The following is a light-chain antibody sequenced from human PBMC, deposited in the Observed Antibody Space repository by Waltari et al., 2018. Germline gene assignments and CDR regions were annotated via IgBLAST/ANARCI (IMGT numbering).Light chain of an antibody. J-gene: IGKJ4*01. V-gene: IGKV1-39*01. Sequence: DIHMTQSPSSLSASVGDRVTITCRASQSIGGYLNWYQQKPGKAPDLLIYDASSLQSGVPSRFSDSGSGTDFTLTITTLQPEDFATYYCQQSNSMPLTFGGGTKVEIK. CDR3: QQSNSMPLT. CDR1: QSIGGY. CDR2: DAS.